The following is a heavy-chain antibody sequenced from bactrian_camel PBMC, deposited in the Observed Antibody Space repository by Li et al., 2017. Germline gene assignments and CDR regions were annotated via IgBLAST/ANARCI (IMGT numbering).Heavy chain of an antibody. D-gene: IGHD6*01. Sequence: QLVESGGGLVQPGGSLRLSCAASGFTFSTYYMSWVRQAPGKGLEWVSAIIASGGTTIYADSVKGRFTISRDNAKNTLYLQMISLNTEDTAIYYCTRDVAGNYYGSDYWGKGTQVTVS. CDR1: GFTFSTYY. V-gene: IGHV3S28*01. CDR2: IIASGGTT. J-gene: IGHJ7*01.